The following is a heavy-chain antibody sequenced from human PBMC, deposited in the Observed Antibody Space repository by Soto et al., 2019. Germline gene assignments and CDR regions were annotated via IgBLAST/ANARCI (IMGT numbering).Heavy chain of an antibody. V-gene: IGHV4-31*03. CDR3: AREIVVNPYYYYYGIDV. CDR1: GGSISSGGYY. CDR2: IYYSGST. Sequence: SETLSLTCTVSGGSISSGGYYWSWIRQHPGKGLEWIGYIYYSGSTYYNPSLKSRVTISVDTSKNQFSLKLSSVTAADTAVYYCAREIVVNPYYYYYGIDVWGQGITFSVT. D-gene: IGHD1-26*01. J-gene: IGHJ6*02.